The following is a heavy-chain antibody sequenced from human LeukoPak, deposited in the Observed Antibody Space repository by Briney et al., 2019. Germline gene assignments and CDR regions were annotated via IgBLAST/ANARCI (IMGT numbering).Heavy chain of an antibody. CDR2: IYTSGST. D-gene: IGHD1-26*01. CDR3: ARGGGSYYGPPPAFDY. V-gene: IGHV4-4*07. CDR1: GGSISSYY. J-gene: IGHJ4*02. Sequence: SETLSLTCTVSGGSISSYYWSWIRQPAGKGLEWIGRIYTSGSTNYNPSLKSRVTISVDTSKNQFSLKLSSVTAADTAVYYCARGGGSYYGPPPAFDYWGQGTLVTVSS.